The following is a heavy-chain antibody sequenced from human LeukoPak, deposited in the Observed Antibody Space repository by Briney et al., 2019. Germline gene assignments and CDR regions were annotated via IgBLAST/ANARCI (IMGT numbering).Heavy chain of an antibody. CDR3: ARCRIGYNAFDI. V-gene: IGHV3-23*01. D-gene: IGHD5-18*01. CDR1: GFTFNTYA. Sequence: GGSLRLSCAASGFTFNTYAMTWVRQAPGKGLEWVSAIGNSGDGAAYAHSVKGRFTISRDNSKNMLYLQMNSLRAEDTAVYYCARCRIGYNAFDIWGQGTMVTVSS. CDR2: IGNSGDGA. J-gene: IGHJ3*02.